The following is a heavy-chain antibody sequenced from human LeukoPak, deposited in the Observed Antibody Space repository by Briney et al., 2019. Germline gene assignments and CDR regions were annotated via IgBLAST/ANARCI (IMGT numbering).Heavy chain of an antibody. CDR3: ARDWYFSIDY. D-gene: IGHD6-13*01. CDR2: IDSDGGRI. V-gene: IGHV3-74*01. CDR1: GFTFSNTW. J-gene: IGHJ4*02. Sequence: GGSLRPSCAASGFTFSNTWMHWVRQAPGKGLVWVSRIDSDGGRITYADSVKGRFTISRDNAKNTVYLQMHSLRAEDTAVYYCARDWYFSIDYWGQGTLVTVSS.